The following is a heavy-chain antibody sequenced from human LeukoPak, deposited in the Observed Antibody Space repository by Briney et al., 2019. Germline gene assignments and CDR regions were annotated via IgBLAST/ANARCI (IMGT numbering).Heavy chain of an antibody. CDR3: AKVGYSYGHS. J-gene: IGHJ4*02. CDR2: IRYDGSNK. V-gene: IGHV3-30*02. Sequence: GGSLRLSCAASGFTFSSYGMHWVRQAPGKGLEWVAFIRYDGSNKYYADSAKGQFTISRDNSKNTLYLQMNSLRAEDTAVYYCAKVGYSYGHSWGQGTLVTVSS. CDR1: GFTFSSYG. D-gene: IGHD5-18*01.